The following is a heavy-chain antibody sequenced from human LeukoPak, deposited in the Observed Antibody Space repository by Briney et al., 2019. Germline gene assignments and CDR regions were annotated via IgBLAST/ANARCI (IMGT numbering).Heavy chain of an antibody. J-gene: IGHJ6*03. D-gene: IGHD6-13*01. CDR3: ARGVGGVGARIAAAGTELLGGVSYYYYMDV. Sequence: GGSLRLSCAASGFTFSSYWMSWVRQAPGKGLEWVANIKQDGSEKYYVDSVKGRFTISRDNAKNSLYLQMNSLRAEDTAVYYCARGVGGVGARIAAAGTELLGGVSYYYYMDVWGKGTTVTVSS. CDR2: IKQDGSEK. CDR1: GFTFSSYW. V-gene: IGHV3-7*03.